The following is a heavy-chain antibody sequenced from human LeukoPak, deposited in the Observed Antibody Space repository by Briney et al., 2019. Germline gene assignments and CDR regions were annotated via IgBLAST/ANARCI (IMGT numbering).Heavy chain of an antibody. CDR2: IKQDGSEK. Sequence: GGSLRLSCAASGFTFSSYAMSWVRQAPGKGLEWVANIKQDGSEKYYVDSVKGRFTISRDNAKNSLYLQMNSLRAEDTAVYYCARDSQYYDSSGTLDYWGQGTLVTVSS. CDR1: GFTFSSYA. J-gene: IGHJ4*02. CDR3: ARDSQYYDSSGTLDY. D-gene: IGHD3-22*01. V-gene: IGHV3-7*01.